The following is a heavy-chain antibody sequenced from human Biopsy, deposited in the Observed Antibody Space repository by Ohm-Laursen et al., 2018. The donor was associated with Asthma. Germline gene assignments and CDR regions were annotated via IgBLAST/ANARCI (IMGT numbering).Heavy chain of an antibody. CDR1: GFTVSTNG. D-gene: IGHD1-26*01. J-gene: IGHJ4*02. CDR3: AKELFPGWELRRGPDS. Sequence: SLRLSCAASGFTVSTNGMSWVRQPPGKGLEWVSVIYSGGGTYYADSVQGRVTISRDNSKNTLSLQMNSLRPEDTAVYYCAKELFPGWELRRGPDSWGQGTLVTVSS. V-gene: IGHV3-53*05. CDR2: IYSGGGT.